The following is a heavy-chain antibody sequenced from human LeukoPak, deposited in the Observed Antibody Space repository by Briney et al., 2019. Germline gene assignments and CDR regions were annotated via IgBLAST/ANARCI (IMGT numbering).Heavy chain of an antibody. CDR1: GGSISSGGYY. J-gene: IGHJ5*02. Sequence: SETLSLTCTVSGGSISSGGYYWSWIRQPPGKGLEWIGEIYDSGSTNYNPSLKSRVTISVDKSKNQFSLKLSSVTAADTAVYYCARVAYGFCSSSTCFNWFDPWGQGTLVTVSS. CDR2: IYDSGST. V-gene: IGHV4-30-2*01. D-gene: IGHD2-2*01. CDR3: ARVAYGFCSSSTCFNWFDP.